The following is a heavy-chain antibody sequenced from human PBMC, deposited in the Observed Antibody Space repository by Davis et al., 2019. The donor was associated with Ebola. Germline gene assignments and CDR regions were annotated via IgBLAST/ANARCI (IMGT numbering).Heavy chain of an antibody. CDR1: GFSLSTSGVG. V-gene: IGHV2-5*01. CDR2: IYWNDDK. J-gene: IGHJ3*02. D-gene: IGHD3-22*01. Sequence: SGPTPVKPTQTLTLTCTLSGFSLSTSGVGVAWIRQPPGKPLEWLALIYWNDDKRYSPSLKRRLTITKDTPKDQVVLTMTNMDPVDTATYYCAHRKAIRDYFDGDTFYYESGHDSFDIWGQGTVVTVSS. CDR3: AHRKAIRDYFDGDTFYYESGHDSFDI.